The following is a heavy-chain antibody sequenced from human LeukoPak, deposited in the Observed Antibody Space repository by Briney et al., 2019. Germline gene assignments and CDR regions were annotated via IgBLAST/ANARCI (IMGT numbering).Heavy chain of an antibody. CDR1: GGSISSSNW. CDR2: IYHSGST. D-gene: IGHD3-10*01. CDR3: ARGGEYYYGSGSSVNWFDP. V-gene: IGHV4-4*02. Sequence: SETLSLTCAVSGGSISSSNWWSWVRQPPGKGLEWIGEIYHSGSTNYNPSLKSRVTMSVDKSKNQFSLKLSSVTAAGTAVYYCARGGEYYYGSGSSVNWFDPWGQGTLVTVSS. J-gene: IGHJ5*02.